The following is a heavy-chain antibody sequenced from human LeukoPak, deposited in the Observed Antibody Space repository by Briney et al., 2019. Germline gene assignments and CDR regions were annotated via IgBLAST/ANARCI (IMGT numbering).Heavy chain of an antibody. Sequence: GGSLRLSCAASGFTFSSYWMSWVRQAPGKGLEWVANIKQDGREKYYVDSVKGRFTISRDNAKNSLHLQMNSLRAEDTAVYYCARDADYDILTGYYGAQGPFDYWGQGTLVTVSS. CDR2: IKQDGREK. CDR3: ARDADYDILTGYYGAQGPFDY. CDR1: GFTFSSYW. V-gene: IGHV3-7*01. D-gene: IGHD3-9*01. J-gene: IGHJ4*02.